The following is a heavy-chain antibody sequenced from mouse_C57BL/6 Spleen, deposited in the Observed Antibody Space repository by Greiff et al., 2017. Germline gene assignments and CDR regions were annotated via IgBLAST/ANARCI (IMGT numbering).Heavy chain of an antibody. D-gene: IGHD1-3*01. CDR1: GYTFTSYG. J-gene: IGHJ2*01. V-gene: IGHV1-81*01. CDR2: IYARSGNT. CDR3: KGRAVSATVEALCFDY. Sequence: QVQLQQSGAELARPWATVKLTCKVSGYTFTSYGISWVKQRTGQGLEWIGEIYARSGNTYYNEKFTGKATLNADKSSSTAYMELRSLTSEDSAVYFCKGRAVSATVEALCFDYWGQGTTLTVSS.